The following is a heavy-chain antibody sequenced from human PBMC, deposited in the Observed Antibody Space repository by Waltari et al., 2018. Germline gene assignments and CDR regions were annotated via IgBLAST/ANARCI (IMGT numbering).Heavy chain of an antibody. Sequence: QVLLQQWGAGLLKPSETLSLTCAVYGGSFSGYYWSWIRQPPGKGLEWIGEINHSGSTNYNPSLKSRVTISVDTSKNQFSLKLSSVTAADTAVYYCARAIVVVPAAKIWFDPWGQGTLVTVSS. V-gene: IGHV4-34*01. J-gene: IGHJ5*02. D-gene: IGHD2-2*01. CDR2: INHSGST. CDR1: GGSFSGYY. CDR3: ARAIVVVPAAKIWFDP.